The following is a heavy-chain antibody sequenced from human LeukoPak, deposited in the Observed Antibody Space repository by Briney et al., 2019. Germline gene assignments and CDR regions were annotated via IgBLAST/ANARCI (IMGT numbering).Heavy chain of an antibody. CDR2: IYPGDSDT. CDR3: ASSLSSGSGPSGGMDV. CDR1: GYSFTSYW. V-gene: IGHV5-51*01. J-gene: IGHJ6*02. Sequence: GESLKISCKGSGYSFTSYWIGWVRQMPGKGLEWMGIIYPGDSDTRYSPSFQGQVTISADKSISTAYLQWSSLKASDTAMYYCASSLSSGSGPSGGMDVWGQGTTVTVSS. D-gene: IGHD3-10*01.